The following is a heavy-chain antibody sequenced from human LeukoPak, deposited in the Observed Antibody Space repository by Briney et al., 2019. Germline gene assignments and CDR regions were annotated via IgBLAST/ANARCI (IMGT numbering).Heavy chain of an antibody. J-gene: IGHJ4*02. CDR3: ARSTPGDYGDY. D-gene: IGHD5/OR15-5a*01. CDR2: IYHSGSA. V-gene: IGHV4-38-2*02. Sequence: SETLSLTCTVAGYSISSGYYWGWIRQPPGKGLEWIGSIYHSGSAYYNPSLKSRVTISVDTSKNQFSLKLSSVTAADTAVYYCARSTPGDYGDYWGQGTLVTVSS. CDR1: GYSISSGYY.